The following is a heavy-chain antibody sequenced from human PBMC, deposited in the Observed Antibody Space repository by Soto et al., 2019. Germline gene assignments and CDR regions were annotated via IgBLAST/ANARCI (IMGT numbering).Heavy chain of an antibody. CDR2: IYHSGST. CDR1: GGSISSGGYS. J-gene: IGHJ6*02. CDR3: ARGYYYDSSGYYWGMDV. V-gene: IGHV4-30-2*01. D-gene: IGHD3-22*01. Sequence: SETLSLTCAVSGGSISSGGYSWSWIRQPPGKGLEWIGYIYHSGSTYYNPSLKSRVTISVDRSKNQFSLKLSSVTAADTAVYYCARGYYYDSSGYYWGMDVWGQGTTVTVSS.